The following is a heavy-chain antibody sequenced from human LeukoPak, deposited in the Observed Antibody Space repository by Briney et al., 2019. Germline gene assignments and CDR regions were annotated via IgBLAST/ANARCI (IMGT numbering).Heavy chain of an antibody. CDR3: ASRYCSSTSCYRAEYFQH. D-gene: IGHD2-2*01. J-gene: IGHJ1*01. Sequence: ASVKVSCKASGGTFSSYAISWVRQAPGQGLEWMGGIIPIFGTANYAQKFQGRVTITADESTSTAYMELSSLRSEDTAVYYCASRYCSSTSCYRAEYFQHWGQGTLVTVSS. CDR1: GGTFSSYA. V-gene: IGHV1-69*01. CDR2: IIPIFGTA.